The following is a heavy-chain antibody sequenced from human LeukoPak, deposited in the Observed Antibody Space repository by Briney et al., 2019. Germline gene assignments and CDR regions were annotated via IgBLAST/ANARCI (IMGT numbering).Heavy chain of an antibody. CDR3: ARDPNYGDYEDAFDI. CDR1: GYTFTGYY. V-gene: IGHV1-2*02. Sequence: ASVKVSCKASGYTFTGYYMHWVRQAPGQGLEWMGWINPNSGGTNYAQKFQGRVTMTRDTSISTAYMELSRLRSDDTAMYYCARDPNYGDYEDAFDIWGQGTMVTVSS. J-gene: IGHJ3*02. D-gene: IGHD4-17*01. CDR2: INPNSGGT.